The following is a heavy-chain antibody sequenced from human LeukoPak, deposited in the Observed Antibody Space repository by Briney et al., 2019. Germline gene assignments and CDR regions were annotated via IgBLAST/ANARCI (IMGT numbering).Heavy chain of an antibody. CDR2: LDDSGST. J-gene: IGHJ5*02. CDR3: VTYRAGDINWFDP. CDR1: GGSISTGGYY. V-gene: IGHV4-31*03. D-gene: IGHD2-21*01. Sequence: SQTLSLTCTVSGGSISTGGYYWSWIRQFPGKGLQWIGYLDDSGSTRYNPSLKSRAGISSDTSKNQFSLRLRSVTAADTAMYYCVTYRAGDINWFDPWGQGILVTVSS.